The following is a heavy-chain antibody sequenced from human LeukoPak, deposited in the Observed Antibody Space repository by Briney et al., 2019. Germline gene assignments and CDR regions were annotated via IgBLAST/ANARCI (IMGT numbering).Heavy chain of an antibody. J-gene: IGHJ4*02. Sequence: PSETLSLTCTVSGASISSYYWSWIRQPPGKGLEWIGYIFHSGSTNFNPSLNGRVTMSLDKSSNKLYLHLTSVTAADTATYFCSRESGPFCPFGYWGQGTLVIVSS. CDR3: SRESGPFCPFGY. D-gene: IGHD1-26*01. CDR2: IFHSGST. V-gene: IGHV4-59*12. CDR1: GASISSYY.